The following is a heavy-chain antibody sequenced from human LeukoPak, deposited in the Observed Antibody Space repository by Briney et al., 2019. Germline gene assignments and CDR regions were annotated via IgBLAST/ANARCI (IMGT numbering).Heavy chain of an antibody. CDR2: ISSSSSYI. J-gene: IGHJ4*02. CDR3: ARFHYCGGDCYSGFDY. V-gene: IGHV3-21*01. CDR1: GFTFSSYS. D-gene: IGHD2-21*01. Sequence: GGSLRLSCAASGFTFSSYSMNWVRQAPGKGLEWVSSISSSSSYIYYADSVKGRFTISRDNAKNSLYLQMNSLRAEDTAVYYCARFHYCGGDCYSGFDYWGQETLVTVSS.